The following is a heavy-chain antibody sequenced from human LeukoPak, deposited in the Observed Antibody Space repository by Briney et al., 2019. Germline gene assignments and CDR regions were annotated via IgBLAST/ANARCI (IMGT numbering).Heavy chain of an antibody. J-gene: IGHJ4*02. Sequence: GGSLRLSCAASGLNFSSYAIRWVRQAPGKGRVWVSAISGSGGSTYYADSVKGRFTISRDNSKNTLYLQMNSLRAEDTAVYYCAKAGQGLAVAGTLDYWGQGRQVTVSS. CDR2: ISGSGGST. V-gene: IGHV3-23*01. CDR1: GLNFSSYA. D-gene: IGHD6-19*01. CDR3: AKAGQGLAVAGTLDY.